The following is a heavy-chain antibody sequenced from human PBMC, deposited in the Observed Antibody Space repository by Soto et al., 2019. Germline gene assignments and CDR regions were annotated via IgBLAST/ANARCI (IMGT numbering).Heavy chain of an antibody. Sequence: QVQLQESGPGLVKPSGTLSLTCAVSGGSISSSNWWSWVRQPPGKGLEWIGEIYHSGSTNYNPSLTSRVTISVDKSKNQFSLKLSSVTAADTAVYYCARGAYCGGDCYSGNWFDPWGQGTLVTVSS. J-gene: IGHJ5*02. CDR3: ARGAYCGGDCYSGNWFDP. CDR2: IYHSGST. CDR1: GGSISSSNW. V-gene: IGHV4-4*02. D-gene: IGHD2-21*02.